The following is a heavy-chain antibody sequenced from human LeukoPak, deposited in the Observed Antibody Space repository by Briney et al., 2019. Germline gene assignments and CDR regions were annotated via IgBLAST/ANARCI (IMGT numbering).Heavy chain of an antibody. CDR3: ARVDIVATMAPFDP. CDR2: INHSGGT. V-gene: IGHV4-34*01. D-gene: IGHD5-12*01. Sequence: SETLSLTCAVYGGPFSGYYWSWIRQAPGKGLEWIGEINHSGGTNYNPSLKSRVTISVETSKNQFSLKLSSVTAADTAVYYCARVDIVATMAPFDPWGQGSLVTVSS. J-gene: IGHJ5*02. CDR1: GGPFSGYY.